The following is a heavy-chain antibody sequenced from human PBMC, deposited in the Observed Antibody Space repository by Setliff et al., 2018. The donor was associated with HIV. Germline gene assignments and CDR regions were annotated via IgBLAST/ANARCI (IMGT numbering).Heavy chain of an antibody. D-gene: IGHD4-17*01. CDR3: ARHANPTVITDIPFDP. Sequence: SETLSLTCTVSGDSIRGYYWSWIRQPPGKGLEWMGYVFYTGFAAYNPSLKSRLTISVDTSKSQFSLRLTSVTAADTAVYYCARHANPTVITDIPFDPWGQGTLVTVSS. V-gene: IGHV4-59*08. J-gene: IGHJ5*02. CDR1: GDSIRGYY. CDR2: VFYTGFA.